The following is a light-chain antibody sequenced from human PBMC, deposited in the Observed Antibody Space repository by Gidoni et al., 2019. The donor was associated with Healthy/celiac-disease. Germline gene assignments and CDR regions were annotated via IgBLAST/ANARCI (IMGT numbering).Light chain of an antibody. CDR1: QGISNY. V-gene: IGKV1-27*01. CDR3: QKYNSAPRT. J-gene: IGKJ1*01. CDR2: AAS. Sequence: DIQMTQSPSSLSASVGDRVTITCRASQGISNYLAWYQQKPGKVHKLLIYAASTLQSGVPCRFSGSGSGTDFTLTISSLQPDDVATYYCQKYNSAPRTFGQGTKVEIK.